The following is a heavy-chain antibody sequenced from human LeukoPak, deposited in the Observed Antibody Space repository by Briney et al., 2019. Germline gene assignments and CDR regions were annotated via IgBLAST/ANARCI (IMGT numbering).Heavy chain of an antibody. D-gene: IGHD6-13*01. CDR2: IYTSGST. V-gene: IGHV4-4*07. CDR3: ARVVGSWGMYYYMDV. J-gene: IGHJ6*03. Sequence: SQTLSLTCTVSGGSISSYYWSWIRQPAGKGLEWIGRIYTSGSTNYNPSLKNRVTMSVDTSKNQFSLNLSSVTAADTAVYYCARVVGSWGMYYYMDVWGKGTTVTVSS. CDR1: GGSISSYY.